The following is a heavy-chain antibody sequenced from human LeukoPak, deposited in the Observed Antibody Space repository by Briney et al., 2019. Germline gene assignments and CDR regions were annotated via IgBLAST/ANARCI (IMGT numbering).Heavy chain of an antibody. D-gene: IGHD6-19*01. J-gene: IGHJ3*01. CDR3: ARDLHIRSAWTDAFAF. V-gene: IGHV4-59*01. Sequence: PSETLSFTCSVSGDSLGIYKWSWIRQPPGKRLEWIAHISSSGGAIYNPSLMSRVSMAADTSKNQFSLKLSSVTAADTAVYYCARDLHIRSAWTDAFAFWGQGTMVTVSS. CDR1: GDSLGIYK. CDR2: ISSSGGA.